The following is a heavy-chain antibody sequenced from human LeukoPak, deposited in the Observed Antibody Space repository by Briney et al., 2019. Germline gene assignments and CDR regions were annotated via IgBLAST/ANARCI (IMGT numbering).Heavy chain of an antibody. CDR2: ISGAGGRT. V-gene: IGHV3-23*01. J-gene: IGHJ4*02. CDR1: GFSLSTYA. Sequence: GGSLRLSCAASGFSLSTYAMSWVRQAPGKGPEWVSAISGAGGRTYYADSVKGRFTISRDNSKNTLYLQMNSLRAEDTAVYYCAKVEDNYYDSSGYQDWGQGTLVTVSS. D-gene: IGHD3-22*01. CDR3: AKVEDNYYDSSGYQD.